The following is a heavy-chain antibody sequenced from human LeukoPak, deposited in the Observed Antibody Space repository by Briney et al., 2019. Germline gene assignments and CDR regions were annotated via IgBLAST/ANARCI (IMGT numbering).Heavy chain of an antibody. CDR2: ISGSGGST. CDR1: GFTFSSYA. D-gene: IGHD3-10*01. J-gene: IGHJ4*02. V-gene: IGHV3-23*01. Sequence: PGGSLRLSCAASGFTFSSYAMSWVRQAPGKGLEWVSAISGSGGSTYYVDSVKGRFTISRDNSKNTLYLQMNSLRAEDTAVYYCGKTLIWFGEFPFDYWGQGTLVTVSS. CDR3: GKTLIWFGEFPFDY.